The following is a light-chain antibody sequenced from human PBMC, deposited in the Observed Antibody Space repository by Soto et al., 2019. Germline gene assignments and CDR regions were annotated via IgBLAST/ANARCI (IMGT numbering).Light chain of an antibody. J-gene: IGKJ3*01. Sequence: EIVLTQSPATLSLSPGERATLSCRASQSVSSYLAWYQQKPGQAPRLLIYDASNRATGIPARFSGSGSGTDFTLTIRSLEPADFAVYYCQQRSNWFTFGPGTKVDIK. CDR3: QQRSNWFT. CDR2: DAS. V-gene: IGKV3-11*01. CDR1: QSVSSY.